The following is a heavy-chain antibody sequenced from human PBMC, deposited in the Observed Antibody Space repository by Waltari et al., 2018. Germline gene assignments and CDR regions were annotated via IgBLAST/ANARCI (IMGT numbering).Heavy chain of an antibody. CDR1: GGSISRNNW. CDR3: AGHDFRHNDY. D-gene: IGHD3-3*01. V-gene: IGHV4-4*02. J-gene: IGHJ4*02. CDR2: IYHSGIT. Sequence: QVQLQESGPGLVKPSGALSLTCAVPGGSISRNNWGRWVRQPPGKGLEWIGEIYHSGITNYNPSLKSRVTISVDKSKNHFSLKLSSVTAADTAVYYCAGHDFRHNDYWGQGTLVTVSS.